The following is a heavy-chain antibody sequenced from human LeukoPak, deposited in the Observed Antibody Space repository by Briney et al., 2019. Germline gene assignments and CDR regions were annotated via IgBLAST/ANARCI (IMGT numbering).Heavy chain of an antibody. CDR1: GGSISSHY. J-gene: IGHJ5*02. Sequence: KPSETQSLTCTVSGGSISSHYWSWIRQPPGKGLEWIGYIYYSGSTNYNPSLKSRVTISVDTSKNQFSLKLSSVTAADTAVYYCARSKYYDFWSGYPFFDPWGQGTLVTVSS. D-gene: IGHD3-3*01. CDR3: ARSKYYDFWSGYPFFDP. V-gene: IGHV4-59*11. CDR2: IYYSGST.